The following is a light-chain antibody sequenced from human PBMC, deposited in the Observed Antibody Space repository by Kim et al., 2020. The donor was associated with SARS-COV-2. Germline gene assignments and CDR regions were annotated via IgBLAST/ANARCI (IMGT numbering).Light chain of an antibody. J-gene: IGLJ3*02. CDR2: EVS. Sequence: QSALTQPPSVSGSPGQSVTISCTGTSSDVGRYNRVSWYQQPPGTAPKLIIYEVSNRPSGVPDRFSGSQSGNTASLTISGLQAEDEADYYCSSYTSSTTWVFGGGTQLTVL. CDR1: SSDVGRYNR. CDR3: SSYTSSTTWV. V-gene: IGLV2-18*02.